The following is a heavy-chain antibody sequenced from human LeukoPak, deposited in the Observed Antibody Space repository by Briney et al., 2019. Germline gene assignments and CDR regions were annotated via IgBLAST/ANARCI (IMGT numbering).Heavy chain of an antibody. J-gene: IGHJ4*02. V-gene: IGHV1-69*04. CDR2: IIPILGIA. CDR3: ARADVAVAGTPGQFDY. Sequence: SVKVSCKASGGTFSSYAISWVRQAPGQGLEWMGRIIPILGIANYAQKFQGRVTITADKSTSTAYMELSSLRSEDTAVYYCARADVAVAGTPGQFDYWGQGTLVTVSS. CDR1: GGTFSSYA. D-gene: IGHD6-19*01.